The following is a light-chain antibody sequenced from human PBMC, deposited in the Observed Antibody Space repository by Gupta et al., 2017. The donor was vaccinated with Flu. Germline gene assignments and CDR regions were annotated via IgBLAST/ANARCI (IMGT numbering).Light chain of an antibody. Sequence: QSALTQPASVSGSPGQPITISCTGTSSDVGGYNYVSWYQQHPGKAPKLMIYDDSNRPSGVSNRFSGSKSGNTASLTISGLQAEDEADYYCKSYKSSSTLFVFGGGTKLTVL. V-gene: IGLV2-14*01. CDR2: DDS. CDR3: KSYKSSSTLFV. J-gene: IGLJ2*01. CDR1: SSDVGGYNY.